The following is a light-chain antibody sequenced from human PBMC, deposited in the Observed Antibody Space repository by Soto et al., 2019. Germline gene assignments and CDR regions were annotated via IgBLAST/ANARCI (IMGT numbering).Light chain of an antibody. CDR2: KVY. Sequence: DVVMTPSPLSLPVTLGQPASISCRSNQSLVHSDGLAYFSWFQQRPGRSPRRLIYKVYNRDSGVPARFSVSGSGTDFALKISRVEAEDVGVYYGMQWTHLPITFGQGTLRETK. CDR1: QSLVHSDGLAY. J-gene: IGKJ5*01. CDR3: MQWTHLPIT. V-gene: IGKV2-30*02.